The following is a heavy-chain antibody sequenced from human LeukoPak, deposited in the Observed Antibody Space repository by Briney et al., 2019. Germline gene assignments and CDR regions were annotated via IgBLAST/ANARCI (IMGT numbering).Heavy chain of an antibody. CDR2: IYYSGST. Sequence: PSETLSLTCTVSGDSISNYFWSWIRQPPGKELEYIGYIYYSGSTNYNPSLKSRVPISADTSKNQLSLKLNSVTAADTAVYYCARHVPYDSSDYTLTYWGQGTLVTVSS. D-gene: IGHD3-22*01. J-gene: IGHJ4*02. CDR3: ARHVPYDSSDYTLTY. CDR1: GDSISNYF. V-gene: IGHV4-59*08.